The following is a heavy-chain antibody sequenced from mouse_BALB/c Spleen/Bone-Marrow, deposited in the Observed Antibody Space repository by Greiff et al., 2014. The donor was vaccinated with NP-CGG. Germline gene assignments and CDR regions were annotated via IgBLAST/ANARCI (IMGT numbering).Heavy chain of an antibody. D-gene: IGHD1-1*01. J-gene: IGHJ3*01. CDR1: GFNIKDTY. Sequence: VQLKQSRAELVKPGASVKLSCTASGFNIKDTYMHWVKQRPEQGLEWIGRIDPANGNTKYDPKFQGKATITADTSSNTAYLQLSSLTSEDTAVYYCAIYYYGSSGFAYWGQGTLVTVSA. CDR2: IDPANGNT. CDR3: AIYYYGSSGFAY. V-gene: IGHV14-3*02.